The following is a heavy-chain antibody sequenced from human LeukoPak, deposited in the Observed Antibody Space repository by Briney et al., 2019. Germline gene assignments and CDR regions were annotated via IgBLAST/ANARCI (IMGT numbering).Heavy chain of an antibody. Sequence: GSLRLSCAASGFSFSNHYMRWIRQAPGKGLEWVANINEDGSNKWHLGSVKGRFTVSRDNARNALYLQVNSLRVEDTAVYYCTRVIVAVHGYFDYFDFRGQGALVTVSS. CDR3: TRVIVAVHGYFDYFDF. V-gene: IGHV3-7*01. CDR2: INEDGSNK. D-gene: IGHD3-22*01. CDR1: GFSFSNHY. J-gene: IGHJ4*02.